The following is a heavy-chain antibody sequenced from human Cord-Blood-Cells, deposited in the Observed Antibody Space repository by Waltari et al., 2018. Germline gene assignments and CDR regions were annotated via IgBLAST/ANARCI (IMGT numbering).Heavy chain of an antibody. CDR1: GYTFTSYD. Sequence: QVQLVQAGAEVKKPGASVKVSCKAFGYTFTSYDINWVRQATGQGLAWMVWMNPNSGNTGYAQKFQGRVTMTRNTSRSTAYMELSSLRSEATAVYYCARQRGAAAGNWFDPWGQGTLVTVSS. CDR3: ARQRGAAAGNWFDP. J-gene: IGHJ5*02. CDR2: MNPNSGNT. D-gene: IGHD6-13*01. V-gene: IGHV1-8*01.